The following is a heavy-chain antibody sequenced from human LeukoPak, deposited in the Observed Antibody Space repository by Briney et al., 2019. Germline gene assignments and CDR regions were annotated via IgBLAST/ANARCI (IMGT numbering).Heavy chain of an antibody. CDR2: IRAKAYGGTA. D-gene: IGHD1-26*01. CDR3: TRGSGRFEY. V-gene: IGHV3-49*04. CDR1: GFNFGDFP. Sequence: GGSLRLSCSTSGFNFGDFPMAWVRQAPGKGLEWAGYIRAKAYGGTAEYGPSVKGRFFVSRDDAKGIAYLQMNSLKSEDTAVYYCTRGSGRFEYWGQGTLVSVSS. J-gene: IGHJ4*02.